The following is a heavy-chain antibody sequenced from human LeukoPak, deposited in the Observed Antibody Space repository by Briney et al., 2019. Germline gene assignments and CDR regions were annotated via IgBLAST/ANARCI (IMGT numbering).Heavy chain of an antibody. D-gene: IGHD3-9*01. CDR1: GGTFSSYA. CDR2: IIPILGIA. J-gene: IGHJ4*02. CDR3: ARGVRYFDPTPYDY. V-gene: IGHV1-69*04. Sequence: SVKVSCKASGGTFSSYAISWVRQAPGQGLEWMGRIIPILGIANYAQKFQGRVTITADKSTSTAYMELSSLRSEDTAVYYCARGVRYFDPTPYDYWGQGTLVTVSS.